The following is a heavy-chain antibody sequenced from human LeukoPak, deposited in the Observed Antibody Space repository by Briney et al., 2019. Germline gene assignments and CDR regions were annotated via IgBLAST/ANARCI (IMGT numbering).Heavy chain of an antibody. Sequence: GGSLRLSCAASGFPFSVSWMHWFRQVPGKGLMWVSRITTDETTTYADSVRGRFSISRDNAKNTVYLQMNSLRVEDTAVYYCAKDWFATADYWGQGILVTVSS. CDR2: ITTDETT. CDR1: GFPFSVSW. J-gene: IGHJ4*02. D-gene: IGHD3-10*01. CDR3: AKDWFATADY. V-gene: IGHV3-74*01.